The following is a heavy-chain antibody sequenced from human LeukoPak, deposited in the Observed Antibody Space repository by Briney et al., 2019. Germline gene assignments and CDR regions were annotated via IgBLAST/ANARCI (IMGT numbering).Heavy chain of an antibody. V-gene: IGHV4-34*01. CDR1: GGTFSGYY. CDR3: ARGTPRFDS. Sequence: SETLSLTCAVYGGTFSGYYWNWIRHSPGKGLEWIGEINYSGSSNYNPSLKSRATISVDTSINQFSLKLNSLTAADTAIYYCARGTPRFDSWSQGTMATVS. J-gene: IGHJ3*01. CDR2: INYSGSS. D-gene: IGHD2-15*01.